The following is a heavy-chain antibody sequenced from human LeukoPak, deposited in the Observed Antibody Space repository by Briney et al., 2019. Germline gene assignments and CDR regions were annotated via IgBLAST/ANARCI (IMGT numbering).Heavy chain of an antibody. Sequence: PGGSLRLSCAASGFTFSSYAMHWVRQAPGKGLEWVAVISYDGSNKYYADSVKGRFTISRDNSKNTLYLQMNSLRAEDTAVYYCARSHESFASGSGDYWGQGTLVTVSS. CDR1: GFTFSSYA. D-gene: IGHD3-10*01. J-gene: IGHJ4*02. CDR3: ARSHESFASGSGDY. V-gene: IGHV3-30-3*01. CDR2: ISYDGSNK.